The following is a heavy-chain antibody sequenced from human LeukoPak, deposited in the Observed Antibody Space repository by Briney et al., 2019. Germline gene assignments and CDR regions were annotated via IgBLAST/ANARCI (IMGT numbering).Heavy chain of an antibody. V-gene: IGHV4-30-4*01. J-gene: IGHJ4*02. CDR3: ARVVVVVAANPGFDY. CDR1: GGSISSGDYY. Sequence: SSETLSLTCTVSGGSISSGDYYWSWLRQPPGKGLEWIGYIYYSGSTYYNPSLKSRVTISVDTSKNQFSLKLSSVTAADTAVYYCARVVVVVAANPGFDYWGQGTLVTVS. D-gene: IGHD2-15*01. CDR2: IYYSGST.